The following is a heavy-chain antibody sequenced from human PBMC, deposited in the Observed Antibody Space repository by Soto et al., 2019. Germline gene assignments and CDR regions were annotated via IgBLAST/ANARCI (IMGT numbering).Heavy chain of an antibody. CDR3: ARGRGVGSYFTPIYLLDP. CDR2: ISAYNGNT. V-gene: IGHV1-18*01. CDR1: GYTFTSYG. J-gene: IGHJ5*02. Sequence: QVQLVQSGAEVKKPGASVKVSCKASGYTFTSYGISWVRQAPGQGLEWMGWISAYNGNTNYTQKLQGRVTMTTDTSTSTAYMELRSLRSDDTAVYYCARGRGVGSYFTPIYLLDPWGQGTLVTVSS. D-gene: IGHD1-26*01.